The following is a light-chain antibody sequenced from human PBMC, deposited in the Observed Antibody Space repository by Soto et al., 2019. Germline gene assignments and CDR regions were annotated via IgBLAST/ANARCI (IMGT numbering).Light chain of an antibody. V-gene: IGKV3-20*01. CDR3: QQYGSSPLT. CDR1: QSISNH. CDR2: GAS. Sequence: TQSPSSLSASVENRVIITCRASQSISNHLNWYQQKPGQAPRLLIYGASSRATGIPDRFSGSGSGTDFTLTISRLEPEDFAVYYCQQYGSSPLTFGGGTKVDIK. J-gene: IGKJ4*01.